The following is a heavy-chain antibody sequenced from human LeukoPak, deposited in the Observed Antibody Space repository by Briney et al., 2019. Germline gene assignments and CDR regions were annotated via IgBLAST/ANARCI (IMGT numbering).Heavy chain of an antibody. CDR1: GFTFISYA. Sequence: GGSLRLSCAASGFTFISYAMHWVRQAPGKGLEWVAVISYDGSNKYYADSVKGRFTISRDNSKNTLYLQMNSLRAEDTAVYYCARGGEYYYGSGSYMDVWGKGTTVTISS. V-gene: IGHV3-30*04. D-gene: IGHD3-10*01. CDR3: ARGGEYYYGSGSYMDV. J-gene: IGHJ6*04. CDR2: ISYDGSNK.